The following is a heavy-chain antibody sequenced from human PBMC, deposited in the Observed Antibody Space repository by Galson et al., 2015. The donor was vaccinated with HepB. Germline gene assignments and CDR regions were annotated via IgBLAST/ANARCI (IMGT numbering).Heavy chain of an antibody. J-gene: IGHJ4*02. CDR1: GYTFTSYD. Sequence: SVKVSCKASGYTFTSYDIYWVRQATGQGLEWMGWMNPNSGNTGYAQKFQGRVSMTRNTSISTAYMELSSLRSEDTAVYYCARGRSDGARTPPGYWGQGTLVTVSS. D-gene: IGHD6-25*01. V-gene: IGHV1-8*01. CDR3: ARGRSDGARTPPGY. CDR2: MNPNSGNT.